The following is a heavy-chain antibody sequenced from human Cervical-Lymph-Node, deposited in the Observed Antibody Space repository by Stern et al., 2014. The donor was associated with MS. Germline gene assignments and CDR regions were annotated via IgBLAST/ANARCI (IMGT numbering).Heavy chain of an antibody. J-gene: IGHJ4*02. D-gene: IGHD3-3*01. Sequence: QVQLQESGPGVVKPSQTLSLTCTGSGGSINRGRYSWSWIRQHTGTGLEWIGYIYCSGSSYYNPSLKSRVTISVDTSKNQFSLKLSSVTAADTAVYYCARVSYDFWSGYYPFDYWGQGTLVTVSS. CDR2: IYCSGSS. CDR3: ARVSYDFWSGYYPFDY. CDR1: GGSINRGRYS. V-gene: IGHV4-31*03.